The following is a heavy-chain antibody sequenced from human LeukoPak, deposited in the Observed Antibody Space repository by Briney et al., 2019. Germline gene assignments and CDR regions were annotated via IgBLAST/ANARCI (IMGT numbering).Heavy chain of an antibody. CDR2: IYTSGST. CDR3: ARTRVPAAPNFDY. V-gene: IGHV4-61*02. D-gene: IGHD2-2*01. J-gene: IGHJ4*02. Sequence: SETLSLTCTVSGGSISSGSYYWSWIRQPAGKGLEWIGRIYTSGSTNYNPSLKSRVTISVDTSKNQFSLKLSSVTAADTAVYYCARTRVPAAPNFDYWGQGTLVTVSS. CDR1: GGSISSGSYY.